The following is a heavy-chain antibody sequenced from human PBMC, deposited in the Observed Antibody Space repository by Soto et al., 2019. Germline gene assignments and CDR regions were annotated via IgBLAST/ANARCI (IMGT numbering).Heavy chain of an antibody. D-gene: IGHD3-10*01. V-gene: IGHV1-69*13. Sequence: SVKVSCKASGGTFSSYAISWVRQAPGQGLEWMGGIIPIFGTANYAQKFQGRVTITADESTSTAYMELSSLRSEDTAVYYCASCGYYGSGSYYTLSLYYYYGMDVWGQGTTVTVSS. CDR2: IIPIFGTA. CDR3: ASCGYYGSGSYYTLSLYYYYGMDV. J-gene: IGHJ6*02. CDR1: GGTFSSYA.